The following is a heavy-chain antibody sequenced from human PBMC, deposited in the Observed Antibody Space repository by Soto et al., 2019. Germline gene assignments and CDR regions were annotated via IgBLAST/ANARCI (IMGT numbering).Heavy chain of an antibody. D-gene: IGHD3-16*01. Sequence: KTSETLSLTCTVSGDSISIGDYYWSWIRQPPGKGLEWIGYIYYSGNTYYNPSLKSRITISVDTSKNQFSLKLSSVTAADTAVYYCERDRLLKWFDPWGQGTLVTVSS. CDR3: ERDRLLKWFDP. V-gene: IGHV4-31*02. CDR1: GDSISIGDYY. J-gene: IGHJ5*02. CDR2: IYYSGNT.